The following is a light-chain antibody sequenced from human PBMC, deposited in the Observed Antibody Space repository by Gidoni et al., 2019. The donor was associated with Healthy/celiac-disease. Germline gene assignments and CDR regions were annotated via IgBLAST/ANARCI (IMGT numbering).Light chain of an antibody. Sequence: DIAMTQPPLSLPVTPGEPASISCRSSQSLLHSNGYNYLDWYLQKPGQSPQLLIYLGSNRASGVPYRFSGSGSGTDFTLKISRVVAEDVGVYYCMQALQTPWTFXQXTKVEIK. V-gene: IGKV2-28*01. J-gene: IGKJ1*01. CDR1: QSLLHSNGYNY. CDR2: LGS. CDR3: MQALQTPWT.